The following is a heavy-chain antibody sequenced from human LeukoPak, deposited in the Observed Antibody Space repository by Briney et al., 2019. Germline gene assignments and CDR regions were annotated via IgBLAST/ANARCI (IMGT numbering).Heavy chain of an antibody. CDR3: ARGDGYIDIEIDY. V-gene: IGHV3-7*04. D-gene: IGHD5-12*01. Sequence: GGSLRLSCVASGFTFSRDWMSWVRQAPGKGLEWVANIKEDGSAQYYADSVKGRFTISRDNTKNSLYLQMNSLRAEDTAVYYCARGDGYIDIEIDYWGQGTLVTVSS. CDR1: GFTFSRDW. CDR2: IKEDGSAQ. J-gene: IGHJ4*02.